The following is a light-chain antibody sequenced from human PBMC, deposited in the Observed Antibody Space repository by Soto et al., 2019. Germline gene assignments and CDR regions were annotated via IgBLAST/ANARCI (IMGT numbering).Light chain of an antibody. Sequence: EVVLTQSLATLSLSPGERATLSCRASQSVSNFLAWYQQIPGQAPSLLIYDASNRATGIPARFSGSGSGTDFTLTISSLEPEDFAVYYCQQRSNWLSITFGQGTRLAI. J-gene: IGKJ5*01. CDR3: QQRSNWLSIT. CDR1: QSVSNF. CDR2: DAS. V-gene: IGKV3-11*01.